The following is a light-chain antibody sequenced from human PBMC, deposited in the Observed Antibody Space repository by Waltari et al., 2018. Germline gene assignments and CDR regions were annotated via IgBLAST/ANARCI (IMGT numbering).Light chain of an antibody. V-gene: IGKV4-1*01. CDR2: WAS. CDR1: QSLLSNADNRNY. J-gene: IGKJ4*01. Sequence: DIVMTQSPDSLAVSLGERATINCKSSQSLLSNADNRNYLGWYRQIPGQPPTLVVSWASTRESGIPDRFSGSGSGTDFTLTINNLQAEDVAVYYCQQYHSSPLTFGGGTRVEIK. CDR3: QQYHSSPLT.